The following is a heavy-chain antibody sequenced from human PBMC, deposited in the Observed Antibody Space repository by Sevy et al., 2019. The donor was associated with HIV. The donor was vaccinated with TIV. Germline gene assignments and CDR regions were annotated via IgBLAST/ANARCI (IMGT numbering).Heavy chain of an antibody. CDR2: INPKRGDT. CDR1: GYTFTGDY. CDR3: ARAGTLYSGYTYGSIDF. J-gene: IGHJ4*02. D-gene: IGHD5-18*01. Sequence: ASVKVSCKASGYTFTGDYMHWVRQTPGQGLEWMGWINPKRGDTKSAQRFQGRVTMTRDTSISTAYMELSRLSSDDTAVYYCARAGTLYSGYTYGSIDFWGQGTLVTVSS. V-gene: IGHV1-2*02.